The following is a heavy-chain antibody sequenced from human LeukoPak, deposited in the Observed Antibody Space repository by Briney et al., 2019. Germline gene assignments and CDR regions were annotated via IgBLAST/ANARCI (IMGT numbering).Heavy chain of an antibody. V-gene: IGHV4-31*11. D-gene: IGHD3-22*01. CDR2: IYYSGST. J-gene: IGHJ4*02. CDR1: GGSISRGGYY. Sequence: SQTLSLTCAVSGGSISRGGYYWSWIRQHPGKGLEWIGYIYYSGSTYYNPSLKSRVTISVDTSKNQFSLKLSSVTAADTAVYYCARVGYYDSSGYYGLSFDYWGQGTLVTVSS. CDR3: ARVGYYDSSGYYGLSFDY.